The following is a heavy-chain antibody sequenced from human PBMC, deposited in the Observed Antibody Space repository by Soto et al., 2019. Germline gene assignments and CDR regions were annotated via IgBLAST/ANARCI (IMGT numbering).Heavy chain of an antibody. CDR3: ARLTPY. CDR2: IKEDGSEK. J-gene: IGHJ4*02. CDR1: GLTFSVYW. Sequence: PGGSLRLSCAASGLTFSVYWMAWVRQAPGKGLEWVASIKEDGSEKFYVDSVKGRFTISRDNAKNSLFLQMNSLRVEDTAIYYCARLTPYWGQGTLVTSPQ. V-gene: IGHV3-7*05.